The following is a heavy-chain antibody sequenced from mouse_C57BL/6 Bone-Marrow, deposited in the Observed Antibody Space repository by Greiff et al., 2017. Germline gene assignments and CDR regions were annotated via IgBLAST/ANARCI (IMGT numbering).Heavy chain of an antibody. J-gene: IGHJ2*01. Sequence: EVKLMESGGGLVKPGGSLKLSCAASGFTFSSYAMSWFRQTPEKRLEWVATISDGGSYTYYPDNVKGRFTISRDNAKNNLYLQMSHLKSEDTAMYYCARTTVVVDFDYWGQGTTLTVSS. V-gene: IGHV5-4*03. CDR2: ISDGGSYT. D-gene: IGHD1-1*01. CDR1: GFTFSSYA. CDR3: ARTTVVVDFDY.